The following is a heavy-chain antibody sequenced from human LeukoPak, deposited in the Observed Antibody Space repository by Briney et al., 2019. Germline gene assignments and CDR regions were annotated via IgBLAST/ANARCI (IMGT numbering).Heavy chain of an antibody. CDR1: GFTFDDYA. J-gene: IGHJ6*03. CDR2: ISWDGGST. CDR3: AKDSRYCSGGSCYDYYYYMDV. Sequence: GGSLRLSCAASGFTFDDYAMHWVRQAPGKGLEWVSLISWDGGSTYYADSVKGRFTISRDNSKNSLYLQMNSLRAEDTALYYCAKDSRYCSGGSCYDYYYYMDVWGKGTTVTISS. D-gene: IGHD2-15*01. V-gene: IGHV3-43D*03.